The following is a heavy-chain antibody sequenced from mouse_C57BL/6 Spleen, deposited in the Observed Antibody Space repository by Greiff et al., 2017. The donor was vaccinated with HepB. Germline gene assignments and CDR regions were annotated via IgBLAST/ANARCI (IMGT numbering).Heavy chain of an antibody. CDR3: ARGRPTRDFDV. CDR2: IYPGGGYT. Sequence: QVQLKESGAELVRPGTSVKMSCKASGYTFTNYWIGWAKQRPGHGLEWIGDIYPGGGYTNYNEKFKGKATLTADKSSRTAYMQFSSLTSEDSAIYYCARGRPTRDFDVWGTGTTVTVSS. D-gene: IGHD2-10*01. CDR1: GYTFTNYW. J-gene: IGHJ1*03. V-gene: IGHV1-63*01.